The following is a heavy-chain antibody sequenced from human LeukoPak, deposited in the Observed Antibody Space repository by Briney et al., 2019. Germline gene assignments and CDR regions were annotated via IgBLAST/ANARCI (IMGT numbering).Heavy chain of an antibody. Sequence: GGSLRLSCAASGFTFSSYAMSWVRQAPGKGLEWVSAISGSGGSTYYADSVKGRFTISRDNSKNTLYLQMNGLRAEDTAVYYCAKLLIAARSYLQHWGQGTLVTVSS. CDR2: ISGSGGST. CDR1: GFTFSSYA. D-gene: IGHD6-6*01. V-gene: IGHV3-23*01. J-gene: IGHJ1*01. CDR3: AKLLIAARSYLQH.